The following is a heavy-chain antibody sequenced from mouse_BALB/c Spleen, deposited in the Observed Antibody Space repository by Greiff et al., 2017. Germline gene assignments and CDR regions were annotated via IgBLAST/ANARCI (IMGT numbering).Heavy chain of an antibody. CDR2: SRNKANDYTT. D-gene: IGHD2-1*01. Sequence: EVHLVESGGGLVQPGGSLRLSCATSGFTFSDFYMEWVRQPPGKRLEWIAASRNKANDYTTEYSASVKGRFIVSRDTSQSILYLQMNALRAEDTAIYYCARDAYYGNYEGYFDVWGAGTTVTVSS. CDR3: ARDAYYGNYEGYFDV. V-gene: IGHV7-1*02. CDR1: GFTFSDFY. J-gene: IGHJ1*01.